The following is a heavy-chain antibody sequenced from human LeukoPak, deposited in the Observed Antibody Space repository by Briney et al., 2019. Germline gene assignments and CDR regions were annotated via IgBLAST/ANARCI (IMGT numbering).Heavy chain of an antibody. CDR3: ARDPSIVGATQASDI. Sequence: ASVKVSCKASGYTFTSYYMHWVRQAPGQGLEWMGWINPNSGGTNYAQKFQGRVTMTRDTSISTAYMELSRLRSDDTAVYYCARDPSIVGATQASDIWGQGTMVTVSS. D-gene: IGHD1-26*01. CDR1: GYTFTSYY. V-gene: IGHV1-2*02. CDR2: INPNSGGT. J-gene: IGHJ3*02.